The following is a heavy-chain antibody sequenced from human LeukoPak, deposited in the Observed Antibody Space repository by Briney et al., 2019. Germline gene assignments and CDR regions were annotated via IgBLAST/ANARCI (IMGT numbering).Heavy chain of an antibody. Sequence: ASVKVSCKASGYTFTSYGISWVRQAPGQGLEWMGWISAYNGNTNYAQKLQGRVTMTRNTSISTAYMELSSLRSEDTAVYYCARTPAVRGGRGLNWFDPWGQGTLVTVSS. CDR1: GYTFTSYG. V-gene: IGHV1-18*01. CDR3: ARTPAVRGGRGLNWFDP. J-gene: IGHJ5*02. CDR2: ISAYNGNT. D-gene: IGHD3-10*01.